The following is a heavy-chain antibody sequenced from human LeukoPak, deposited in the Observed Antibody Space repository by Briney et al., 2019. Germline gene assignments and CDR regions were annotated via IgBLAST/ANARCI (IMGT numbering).Heavy chain of an antibody. D-gene: IGHD3-10*01. J-gene: IGHJ4*02. Sequence: ASEKVSCKASGYTFTSSDINWVRQATGQGLEWMGWMNPDSGNTGYAQKFQGRVTMTRNTSISTAYMELSSLRSEDTAVYYCAREGYYYGSGSYPYGYWGQGTLVTVSS. V-gene: IGHV1-8*01. CDR1: GYTFTSSD. CDR2: MNPDSGNT. CDR3: AREGYYYGSGSYPYGY.